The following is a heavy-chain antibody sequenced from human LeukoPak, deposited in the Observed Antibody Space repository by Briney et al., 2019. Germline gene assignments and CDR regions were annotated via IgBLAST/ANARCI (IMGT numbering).Heavy chain of an antibody. V-gene: IGHV3-7*01. J-gene: IGHJ4*01. D-gene: IGHD3-10*01. CDR2: IKEDGSQK. CDR3: ARDGVWFGEFYDY. CDR1: GFTFSTYW. Sequence: PGGSLRLSCAASGFTFSTYWMSWVRQAPGKGLEWVANIKEDGSQKNYVDSVKGRFIISRDNAKNSLYLQLSILRAEDTAVYYCARDGVWFGEFYDYWGHGTLVTVSS.